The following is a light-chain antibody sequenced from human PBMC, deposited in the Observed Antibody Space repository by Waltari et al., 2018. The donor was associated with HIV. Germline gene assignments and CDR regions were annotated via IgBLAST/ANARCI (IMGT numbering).Light chain of an antibody. V-gene: IGKV2-28*01. CDR2: LGS. CDR1: QSLLHSNGYIY. J-gene: IGKJ2*01. Sequence: EIAMTQSPLSLPVNPGEPASISCRSSQSLLHSNGYIYLNWYLQKPGQSPQLLIYLGSNRASGVPDRFSGSGSGTDFTLKISRVEAEDVGLYHCMQTLQSPYTFGQGTKLEIK. CDR3: MQTLQSPYT.